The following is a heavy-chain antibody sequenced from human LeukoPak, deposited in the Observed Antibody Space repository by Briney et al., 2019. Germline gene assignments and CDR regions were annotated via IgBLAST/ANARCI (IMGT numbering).Heavy chain of an antibody. CDR3: ARAVANTLFAFDL. Sequence: SETLSLTCTVSDGSITGYYWSWIRQPPGKGLEWIGYIYHSGSTNYNPSFKSRVTISLDTSKNQFSLKLTSVTAADTAVYYCARAVANTLFAFDLWGQGTMVTVSS. J-gene: IGHJ3*01. CDR2: IYHSGST. D-gene: IGHD6-19*01. CDR1: DGSITGYY. V-gene: IGHV4-59*01.